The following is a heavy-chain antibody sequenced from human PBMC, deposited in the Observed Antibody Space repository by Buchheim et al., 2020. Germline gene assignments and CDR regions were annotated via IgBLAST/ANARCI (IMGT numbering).Heavy chain of an antibody. CDR2: ISYDGSNK. D-gene: IGHD2-21*02. CDR3: ARDRDAYCGGDCYYDS. Sequence: QVQLVESGGGVVQPGRSLRLSCAASGFTFSSHVMHWVRQAPGKGLEWVAVISYDGSNKYYADSVQGRFTISRDNSKTTLYLQMDSLRPEDTAVYYCARDRDAYCGGDCYYDSWGQGTL. V-gene: IGHV3-30-3*01. CDR1: GFTFSSHV. J-gene: IGHJ4*02.